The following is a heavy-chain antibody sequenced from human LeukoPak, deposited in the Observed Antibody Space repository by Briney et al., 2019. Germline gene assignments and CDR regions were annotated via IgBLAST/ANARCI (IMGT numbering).Heavy chain of an antibody. CDR2: IYTSGST. D-gene: IGHD7-27*01. V-gene: IGHV4-61*02. J-gene: IGHJ3*02. Sequence: PSETLSLTCTVSGGSISSGSYYWSWIRQPAGKGLEWIGRIYTSGSTNYNPSLKSRVTISVGTSKNQFSLKLSSVTAADTAVYYCARAGRLWVAFDIWGQGTMVTVSS. CDR3: ARAGRLWVAFDI. CDR1: GGSISSGSYY.